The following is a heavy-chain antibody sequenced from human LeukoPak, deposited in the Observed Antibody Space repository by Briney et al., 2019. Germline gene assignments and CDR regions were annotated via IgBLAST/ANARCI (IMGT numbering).Heavy chain of an antibody. CDR2: IYHSGIT. J-gene: IGHJ4*02. D-gene: IGHD5/OR15-5a*01. CDR1: DYSISSGYGYY. V-gene: IGHV4-38-2*02. Sequence: SETLSLTCTVSDYSISSGYGYYWGWIRQPPGKGLEWIGNIYHSGITYYNHFNSSLKSRVTISIATSKNQFPLRLTSVTAADTAVYFCATLVSTRYYFDYWGQGTLVTVSS. CDR3: ATLVSTRYYFDY.